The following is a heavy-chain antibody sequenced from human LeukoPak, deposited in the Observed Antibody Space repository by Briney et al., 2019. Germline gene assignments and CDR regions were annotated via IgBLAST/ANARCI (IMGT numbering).Heavy chain of an antibody. CDR3: ARNQQLGGHSYYYYGMDV. CDR1: GFTSIAYA. V-gene: IGHV3-23*01. J-gene: IGHJ6*02. CDR2: INGGGVTT. D-gene: IGHD3-16*01. Sequence: GGSLRLSCVGSGFTSIAYALTWARQAPGKGLEWVSGINGGGVTTYYADSVKGRFTISRDNSKNTLYLQMNSLRADDTAIYYCARNQQLGGHSYYYYGMDVWGQGTTVTVSS.